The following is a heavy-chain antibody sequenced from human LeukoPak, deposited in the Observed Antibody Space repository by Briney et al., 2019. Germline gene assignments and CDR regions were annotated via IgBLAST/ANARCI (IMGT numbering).Heavy chain of an antibody. CDR2: ISGSGGST. CDR3: AKGNGFCSVTSCSYYYMEV. D-gene: IGHD2-2*01. Sequence: GGSLRLSCAASGFTFSSYAMSWVRQAPGKGLEWVSSISGSGGSTYYADSVKGRFTISRDNSKNTLYLQMNSLRPEDTAVYYCAKGNGFCSVTSCSYYYMEVWGKETTVSVSS. V-gene: IGHV3-23*01. J-gene: IGHJ6*03. CDR1: GFTFSSYA.